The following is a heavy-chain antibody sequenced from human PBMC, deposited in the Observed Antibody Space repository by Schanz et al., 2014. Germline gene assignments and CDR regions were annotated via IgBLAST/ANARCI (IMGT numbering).Heavy chain of an antibody. CDR2: INSDDTTK. Sequence: EVRLVESGGGLVQSGGSLRLSCAASGFTFSSYWMHWVRQAPGKGLVWVSRINSDDTTKTYADSVKGRFTISRDNSKNTLYVQMNSLRAEDTAVYYCAKSMYSTSWAFDFWGQGAQVTVSS. CDR3: AKSMYSTSWAFDF. V-gene: IGHV3-74*03. D-gene: IGHD2-2*01. J-gene: IGHJ4*02. CDR1: GFTFSSYW.